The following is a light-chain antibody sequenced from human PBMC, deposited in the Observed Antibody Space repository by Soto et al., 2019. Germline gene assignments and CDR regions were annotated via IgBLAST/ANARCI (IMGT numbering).Light chain of an antibody. CDR1: SSDVGAYDF. CDR2: EVS. Sequence: QSALTQPASVSGSPGQSITISCTGTSSDVGAYDFVSWYQQHPDKAPKLMIYEVSNRPSGVSHRFSGSKSVNTATLTISGLQAEDEADYYCSSYTTSSTRVFGTGNKVTVL. V-gene: IGLV2-14*03. J-gene: IGLJ1*01. CDR3: SSYTTSSTRV.